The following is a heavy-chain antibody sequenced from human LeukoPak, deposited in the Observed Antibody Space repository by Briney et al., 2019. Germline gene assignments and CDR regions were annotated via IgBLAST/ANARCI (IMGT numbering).Heavy chain of an antibody. D-gene: IGHD3-10*01. Sequence: ASVKVSCKASGYTFTSYDINWVRRAPGQGLEWMGWMNPNSGNTGYAQRFQGRVTMTRNTSISTAYMELSSLRSEDTALYYCARGRKDSGSAFDYRGQGTLVTVSS. CDR2: MNPNSGNT. J-gene: IGHJ4*02. CDR1: GYTFTSYD. V-gene: IGHV1-8*01. CDR3: ARGRKDSGSAFDY.